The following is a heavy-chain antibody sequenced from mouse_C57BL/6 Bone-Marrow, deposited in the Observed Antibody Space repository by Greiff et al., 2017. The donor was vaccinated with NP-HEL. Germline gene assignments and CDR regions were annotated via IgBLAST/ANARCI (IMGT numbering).Heavy chain of an antibody. CDR1: GYTFTSYW. Sequence: VKLMESGAELAKPGASVKLSCKASGYTFTSYWMHWVKQRPGQGLEWIGYINPSSGYTKYNQKFKDKATLTADKSSSTAYMQLSSLTYEDSAVYYCARFITTVVAPFDYWGQGTTLTVSS. J-gene: IGHJ2*01. CDR2: INPSSGYT. CDR3: ARFITTVVAPFDY. D-gene: IGHD1-1*01. V-gene: IGHV1-7*01.